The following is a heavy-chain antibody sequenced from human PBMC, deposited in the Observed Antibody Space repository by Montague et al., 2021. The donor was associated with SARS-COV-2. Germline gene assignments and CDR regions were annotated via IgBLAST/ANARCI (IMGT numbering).Heavy chain of an antibody. D-gene: IGHD3-16*02. J-gene: IGHJ6*02. CDR2: IYTSGST. CDR3: ARDLIVYDYVWGSYRPYGMDV. CDR1: GGSISSYY. V-gene: IGHV4-4*07. Sequence: SETLSLTCTVSGGSISSYYWSWIRQPAGKGLEWIGRIYTSGSTNYNPSLKSRVTMSADTSKNQFSLKLSSVTAADTAVYYCARDLIVYDYVWGSYRPYGMDVWGQGTTVTVSS.